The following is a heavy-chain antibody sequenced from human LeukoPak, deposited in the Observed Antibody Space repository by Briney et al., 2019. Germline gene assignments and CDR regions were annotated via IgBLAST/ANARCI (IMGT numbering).Heavy chain of an antibody. CDR1: GYSISSGYY. D-gene: IGHD1-26*01. Sequence: SETLSLTCSVSGYSISSGYYWGWIRQPPGKGLEWIGSIYQSGSTSYNPSLKSRVTISVDASKNQFSLKLDSVTAADTAVYYCARDSGSYYFDYWGQGTLVTVSS. J-gene: IGHJ4*02. CDR2: IYQSGST. CDR3: ARDSGSYYFDY. V-gene: IGHV4-38-2*02.